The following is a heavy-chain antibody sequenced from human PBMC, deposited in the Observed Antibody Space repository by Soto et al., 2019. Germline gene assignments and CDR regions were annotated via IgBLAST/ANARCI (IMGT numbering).Heavy chain of an antibody. D-gene: IGHD2-2*02. V-gene: IGHV4-31*03. CDR1: GYSISSAGHY. CDR3: ARYTEAYFDY. CDR2: IYYSGTT. J-gene: IGHJ4*02. Sequence: QVQLQESGPGLVNPSQTLSLTCTVSGYSISSAGHYWSWIRQHPGKGLEWIGYIYYSGTTYNNPSHRSRIIISVDTSKNQFSLKLSSVTAADTAMYYCARYTEAYFDYWGQGILVTVSS.